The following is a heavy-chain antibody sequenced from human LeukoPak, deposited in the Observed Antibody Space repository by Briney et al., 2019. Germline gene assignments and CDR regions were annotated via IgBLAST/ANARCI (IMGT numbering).Heavy chain of an antibody. V-gene: IGHV4-39*01. CDR2: IYYSGST. J-gene: IGHJ5*02. Sequence: SETLSLTCTVSGGSISSSSYYWGWIRQPPGKGLEWIGSIYYSGSTYYNPSLKSRVTISVDTSKNQFSLKLSSVTAADTAVYYCARQGYYDFWSGYTFRWFDPWGQGTLVTVSS. D-gene: IGHD3-3*01. CDR3: ARQGYYDFWSGYTFRWFDP. CDR1: GGSISSSSYY.